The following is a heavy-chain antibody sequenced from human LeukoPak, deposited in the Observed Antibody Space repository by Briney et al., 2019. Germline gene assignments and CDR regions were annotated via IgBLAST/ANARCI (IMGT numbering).Heavy chain of an antibody. CDR2: INHSGST. D-gene: IGHD2-2*01. V-gene: IGHV4-34*01. Sequence: SETLSLTCAVYGGSFSGYYWSWIRQPPGKGLEWIGEINHSGSTNYNPSLKSRVTISVDTSKNQFSLKLSSVTAADTAVYYCASERVTGSNCSSTSCYAEQLNWFDPWGQGTLVTVSS. CDR3: ASERVTGSNCSSTSCYAEQLNWFDP. CDR1: GGSFSGYY. J-gene: IGHJ5*02.